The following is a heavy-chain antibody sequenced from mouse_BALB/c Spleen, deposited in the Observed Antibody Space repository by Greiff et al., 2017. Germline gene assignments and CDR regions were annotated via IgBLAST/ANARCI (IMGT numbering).Heavy chain of an antibody. CDR2: IDPENGDT. CDR3: AYGYHWYFDV. Sequence: VQLQQSGAELVRPGALVKLSCKASGFNIKDYYMHWVKQRPEQGLEWIGWIDPENGDTIYDPKFQGKASITADTSSNTAYLQLSSLTSEDTAVYYCAYGYHWYFDVWGAGTTVTDSS. J-gene: IGHJ1*01. CDR1: GFNIKDYY. D-gene: IGHD2-2*01. V-gene: IGHV14-1*02.